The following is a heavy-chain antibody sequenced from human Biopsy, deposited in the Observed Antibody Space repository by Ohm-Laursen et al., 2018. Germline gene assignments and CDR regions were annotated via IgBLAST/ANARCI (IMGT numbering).Heavy chain of an antibody. CDR1: GGAFTNYA. D-gene: IGHD6-19*01. V-gene: IGHV1-69*01. Sequence: GSSVKVSCKASGGAFTNYAINWARQAPGHGLEWMGGIITVSETASYAERFQGRVTITADVTTTTAYMDLSGLRSEDTAVYYCVAYPSSGFFENNDDFAMDVWGQGTTVIVSS. CDR2: IITVSETA. J-gene: IGHJ6*02. CDR3: VAYPSSGFFENNDDFAMDV.